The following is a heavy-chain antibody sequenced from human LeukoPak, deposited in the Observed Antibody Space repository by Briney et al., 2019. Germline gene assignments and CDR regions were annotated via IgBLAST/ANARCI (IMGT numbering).Heavy chain of an antibody. D-gene: IGHD4-11*01. CDR1: RFTLSHYG. Sequence: GGSLRLSCAASRFTLSHYGMHWVRQAPGKGVEWVAVIWNDGSNKYYADSVKGRFTVSRDNSQNRLYLQMNSLRPEDTAVYYCAKDAQRGFDYSNSLENWGQGTLVTVSS. CDR2: IWNDGSNK. V-gene: IGHV3-33*06. CDR3: AKDAQRGFDYSNSLEN. J-gene: IGHJ4*02.